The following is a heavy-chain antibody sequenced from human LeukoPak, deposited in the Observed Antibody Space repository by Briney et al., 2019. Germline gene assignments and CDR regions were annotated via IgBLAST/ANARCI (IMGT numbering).Heavy chain of an antibody. D-gene: IGHD1-1*01. CDR3: ARTSASTQLYYHYYYMDV. V-gene: IGHV3-48*01. Sequence: GGSLRLSCAASGFTFSIYEMNWVRQAPGKGLEWISHINTDSSSIHYADSMKGRFTISRDNSKNTLYLQMNSLRAEDTAVYYCARTSASTQLYYHYYYMDVWGKGTTVTISS. CDR2: INTDSSSI. CDR1: GFTFSIYE. J-gene: IGHJ6*03.